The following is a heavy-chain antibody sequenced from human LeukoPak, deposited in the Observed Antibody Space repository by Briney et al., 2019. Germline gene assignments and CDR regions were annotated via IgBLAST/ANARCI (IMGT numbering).Heavy chain of an antibody. J-gene: IGHJ6*03. CDR2: ISSSGSTI. D-gene: IGHD1-26*01. CDR3: ARAGLGSRNYYYYYMDV. Sequence: PGGSLRLSCAASGFTISSYEMNWVRQTPGKGLGWVSYISSSGSTIYYADSVKGRFTISRDNAKNSLYLQMNSLRAEDTAVYYCARAGLGSRNYYYYYMDVWGKGTTVTVSS. V-gene: IGHV3-48*03. CDR1: GFTISSYE.